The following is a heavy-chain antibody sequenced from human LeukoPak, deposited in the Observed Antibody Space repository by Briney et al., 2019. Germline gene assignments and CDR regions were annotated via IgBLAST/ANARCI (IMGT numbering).Heavy chain of an antibody. CDR1: GFSFSTYN. CDR2: ISTTGGYT. Sequence: GGSLRLSCVGSGFSFSTYNMGWVRQTPGKGLEWVSAISTTGGYTEDADSVKGRFTISRDNSQNTLFLQMHSLRAEDTAVYYCAKKPATIKFPFDIWGQGTLVTVSP. V-gene: IGHV3-23*01. CDR3: AKKPATIKFPFDI. J-gene: IGHJ4*02. D-gene: IGHD5-24*01.